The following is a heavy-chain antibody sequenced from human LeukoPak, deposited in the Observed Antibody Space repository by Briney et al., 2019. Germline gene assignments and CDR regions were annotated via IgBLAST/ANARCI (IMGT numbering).Heavy chain of an antibody. V-gene: IGHV1-8*01. Sequence: ASVKVSCKASGYTFTSYDINWVRQATGQGLEWMGWMNPNSGNTGYARKFQGRVTMTRNTSISTAYMELSSLRSEDTAVYYCARGGRKSLKYCSSTSCYTGNAFDIWGQGTMVTVSS. J-gene: IGHJ3*02. D-gene: IGHD2-2*02. CDR1: GYTFTSYD. CDR3: ARGGRKSLKYCSSTSCYTGNAFDI. CDR2: MNPNSGNT.